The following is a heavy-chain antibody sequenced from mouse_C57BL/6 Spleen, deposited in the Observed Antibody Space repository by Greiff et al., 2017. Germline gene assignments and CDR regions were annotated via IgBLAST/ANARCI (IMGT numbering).Heavy chain of an antibody. V-gene: IGHV2-6-1*01. CDR1: GFSLTSYG. CDR3: ARQGGSRRDYAMDY. D-gene: IGHD1-1*02. Sequence: VKLQESGPGLVAPSQSLSITCTVSGFSLTSYGVRWVRQPPGKGLEWLVVIWSDGSTTYNSALKSRLSISKDNSKSQVFLKMNSLQTYDTAMYYCARQGGSRRDYAMDYWGQGTSVTVSS. CDR2: IWSDGST. J-gene: IGHJ4*01.